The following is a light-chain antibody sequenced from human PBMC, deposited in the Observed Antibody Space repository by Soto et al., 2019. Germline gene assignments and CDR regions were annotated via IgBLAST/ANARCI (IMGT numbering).Light chain of an antibody. V-gene: IGLV2-14*01. CDR1: SSDVGGYNY. Sequence: QSALTQPASVSGSPGQSITISCTGNSSDVGGYNYVSWYQQHPGKAPKLMIYDVSNRPSGVSNRFSGSKSGNTASLTISGLQAEDEADYYCSSYTSSSTPVVFGGGTTLTVL. CDR2: DVS. CDR3: SSYTSSSTPVV. J-gene: IGLJ2*01.